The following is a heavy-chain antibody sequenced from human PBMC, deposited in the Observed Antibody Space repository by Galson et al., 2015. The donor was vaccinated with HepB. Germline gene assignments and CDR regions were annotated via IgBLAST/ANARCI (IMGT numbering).Heavy chain of an antibody. V-gene: IGHV1-2*02. CDR3: ARDGDHGLFGGYYYGMDV. Sequence: SVKVSCKASGYTFTGYYMHWVRQAPGQGLEWMGWINPNSGGTNYAQKFQGRVTMTRDTSISTAYMELSRLRSDDTAVYYCARDGDHGLFGGYYYGMDVWGQGNTVTVSS. CDR1: GYTFTGYY. CDR2: INPNSGGT. J-gene: IGHJ6*02. D-gene: IGHD4-23*01.